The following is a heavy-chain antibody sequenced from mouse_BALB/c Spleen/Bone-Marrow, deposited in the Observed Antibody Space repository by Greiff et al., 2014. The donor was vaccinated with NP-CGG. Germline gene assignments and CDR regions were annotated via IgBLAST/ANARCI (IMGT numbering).Heavy chain of an antibody. CDR3: ARRSYGAMDY. V-gene: IGHV14-3*02. Sequence: EVQLQESGAELVKPGASVKLSCTASGFNFKDTYMHWVKQRPEQGLEWIGRIDTANGNTKYDPKFQGKATITEDTSSNTAYLQLNSLTSEDTAVYYCARRSYGAMDYWGQGTSVTVSS. CDR2: IDTANGNT. D-gene: IGHD6-1*01. J-gene: IGHJ4*01. CDR1: GFNFKDTY.